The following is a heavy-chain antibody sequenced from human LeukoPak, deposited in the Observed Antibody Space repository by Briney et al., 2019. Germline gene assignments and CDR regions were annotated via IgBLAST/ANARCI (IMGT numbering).Heavy chain of an antibody. CDR3: ARVAHTSWYFDY. V-gene: IGHV3-23*01. J-gene: IGHJ4*02. D-gene: IGHD2-15*01. CDR2: IIGSSGST. CDR1: GFSFNNYA. Sequence: GGSLRLSCVASGFSFNNYAMNWVRQAPGKGLEWVSLIIGSSGSTFYADSVKGRFTISRDKSKNTLYLQMNSLRAEDTAVYYCARVAHTSWYFDYWGQGTLVTVSS.